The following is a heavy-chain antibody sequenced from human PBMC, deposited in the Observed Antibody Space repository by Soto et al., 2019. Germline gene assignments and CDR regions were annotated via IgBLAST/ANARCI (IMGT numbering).Heavy chain of an antibody. Sequence: QVQLQQWGAGLLKPSETLSLTCAVYGGSFSGYYWSWIRQPPGKGLEWIGEINHSGSTNYNPSLKSRVTISVDTSKNQFSLKLSSVTAADTAVYYCARVGFPLNYSYSHRTNYGMDVWGQGTTVTVSS. CDR3: ARVGFPLNYSYSHRTNYGMDV. J-gene: IGHJ6*02. V-gene: IGHV4-34*01. CDR2: INHSGST. D-gene: IGHD5-18*01. CDR1: GGSFSGYY.